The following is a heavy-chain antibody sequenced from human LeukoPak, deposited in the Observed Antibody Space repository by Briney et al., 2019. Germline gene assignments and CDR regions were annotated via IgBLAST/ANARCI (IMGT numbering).Heavy chain of an antibody. J-gene: IGHJ3*02. Sequence: SETLSLTCTVSGGSISSTNYYWGWIRQPPGKGLEWIGYISSTGSTYYNPSLKSRLSISLDTSKNQFSLNLSSVTAADTAVFYCARLGVTQDAFDIWGQGTMVTVSS. CDR2: ISSTGST. CDR1: GGSISSTNYY. V-gene: IGHV4-39*07. D-gene: IGHD3-10*01. CDR3: ARLGVTQDAFDI.